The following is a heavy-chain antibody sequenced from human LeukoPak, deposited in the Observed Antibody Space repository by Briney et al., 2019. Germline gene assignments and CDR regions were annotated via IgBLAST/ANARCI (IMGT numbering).Heavy chain of an antibody. J-gene: IGHJ4*02. CDR2: IYSGGST. D-gene: IGHD5-24*01. CDR3: ARGGGRDGYKSLDY. CDR1: GFTVSSNY. V-gene: IGHV3-66*01. Sequence: PGGSLRLSCAASGFTVSSNYMSWVRQAPGKGLEWVSVIYSGGSTYYADSVKGGFTISRDNSKNTLYLQMNSLRAEDTAVYYCARGGGRDGYKSLDYWGQGTLVTVSS.